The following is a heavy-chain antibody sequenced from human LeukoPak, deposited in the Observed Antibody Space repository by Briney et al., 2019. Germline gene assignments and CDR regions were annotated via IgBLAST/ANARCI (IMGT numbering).Heavy chain of an antibody. CDR3: ARAQGPRYSSGWSPYWYFDL. CDR2: IYSGGST. V-gene: IGHV3-66*01. J-gene: IGHJ2*01. D-gene: IGHD6-19*01. CDR1: GFTVSSNY. Sequence: GGSLRLSCAASGFTVSSNYMSWVRQAPGKGLEGVSVIYSGGSTYYADSVKGRFTISRDNSKNTLYLQMNSLRAEDTAVYYCARAQGPRYSSGWSPYWYFDLWGRGTLVTVSS.